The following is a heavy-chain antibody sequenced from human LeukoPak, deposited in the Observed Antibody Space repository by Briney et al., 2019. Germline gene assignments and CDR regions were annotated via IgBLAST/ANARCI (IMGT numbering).Heavy chain of an antibody. D-gene: IGHD6-13*01. CDR1: GFTFSSYG. CDR3: ARDLWQQLVLGREIIEDY. V-gene: IGHV3-30*02. CDR2: IRYDGSNK. J-gene: IGHJ4*02. Sequence: GGSLRLSCAASGFTFSSYGMHWVRQAPGKGLEWVAFIRYDGSNKYYADSVKGRFTISRDNAKNSLYLQMNSLRAEDTAVYYCARDLWQQLVLGREIIEDYWGQGTLVTVSS.